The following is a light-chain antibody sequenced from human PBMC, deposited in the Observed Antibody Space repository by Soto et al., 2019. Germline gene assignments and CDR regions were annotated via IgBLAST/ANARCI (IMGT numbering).Light chain of an antibody. J-gene: IGKJ1*01. CDR2: RTS. CDR3: HQYGDSPQT. V-gene: IGKV3D-7*01. CDR1: QSINSNY. Sequence: IVLTQPPSTLSLSPGVSATRSCRASQSINSNYFAWYQQKPGQAPRLLMFRTSTRATGVPARFSVSGSGTEFNLTISSLQSEDFAVYYCHQYGDSPQTVGQGTKVDIK.